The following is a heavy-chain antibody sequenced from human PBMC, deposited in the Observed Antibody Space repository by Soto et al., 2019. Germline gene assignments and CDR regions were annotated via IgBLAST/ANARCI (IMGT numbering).Heavy chain of an antibody. Sequence: SETLSLTCTVSGYSISNYYWSWFRQPPGKGLEWIGYIFYSGNTNYNPSLKSRVSISVGTSKNQFSLKLSSVTAADTAVYFCASADGNNFVPFDNWGQGTLVTVSS. J-gene: IGHJ4*02. CDR3: ASADGNNFVPFDN. CDR2: IFYSGNT. D-gene: IGHD6-6*01. V-gene: IGHV4-59*01. CDR1: GYSISNYY.